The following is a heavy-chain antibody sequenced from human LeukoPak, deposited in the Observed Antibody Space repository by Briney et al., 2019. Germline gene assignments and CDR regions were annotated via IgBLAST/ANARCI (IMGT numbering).Heavy chain of an antibody. J-gene: IGHJ3*02. CDR3: ARSGWNDVDAFDI. Sequence: SETLSLTCTVSGGSISSGSYYWRWIRQPAGTGLEWIGRIYTSGSTNYNPSLKSRVTISVDTSKNQFSLKLSSVTAADTAVYYCARSGWNDVDAFDIWGQGTMVTVSS. D-gene: IGHD1-1*01. V-gene: IGHV4-61*02. CDR1: GGSISSGSYY. CDR2: IYTSGST.